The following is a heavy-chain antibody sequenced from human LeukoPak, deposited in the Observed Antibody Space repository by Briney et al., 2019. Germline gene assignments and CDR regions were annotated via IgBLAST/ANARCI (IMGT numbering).Heavy chain of an antibody. CDR2: ISGSGGST. Sequence: PGGSLRLSCAASGFTFSSYAMSWVRQAPGKGLEWVSAISGSGGSTYYADSVKGRFTISRDNSKNTLYLQMNSLRAEDTAVYYCARDHAPPVVVVAAIDYWGQGTLVTVSS. V-gene: IGHV3-23*01. D-gene: IGHD2-15*01. CDR3: ARDHAPPVVVVAAIDY. J-gene: IGHJ4*02. CDR1: GFTFSSYA.